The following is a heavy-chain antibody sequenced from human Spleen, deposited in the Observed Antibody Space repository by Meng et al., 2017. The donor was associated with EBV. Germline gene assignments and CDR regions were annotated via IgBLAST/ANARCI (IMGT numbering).Heavy chain of an antibody. D-gene: IGHD3-10*01. Sequence: QVQLVQSGAEGKKPGSSGQVSCKTSGGTLHSDAISWVRQAPGQGLEWMGGLIPMSGAPNYAQKFQGRVTITADESTGTHYMDLSSLRSEDTAVYYCASESGRGYTPDYWGQGTLVTVSS. J-gene: IGHJ4*02. CDR3: ASESGRGYTPDY. CDR2: LIPMSGAP. V-gene: IGHV1-69*01. CDR1: GGTLHSDA.